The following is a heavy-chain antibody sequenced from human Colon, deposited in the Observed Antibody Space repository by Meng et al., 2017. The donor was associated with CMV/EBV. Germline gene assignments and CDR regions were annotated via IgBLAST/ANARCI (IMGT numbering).Heavy chain of an antibody. V-gene: IGHV3-30-3*01. J-gene: IGHJ4*02. CDR2: TSHNGGNS. CDR1: FTFSNDA. D-gene: IGHD2-2*01. CDR3: ASPMYCSSTSCLWTFNS. Sequence: FTFSNDAMHWVGQPPGKELEWGAVTSHNGGNSYYADSVKGRFTITRDNSQNTLYLDMKNLRSEDSAIYYCASPMYCSSTSCLWTFNSWGQGTLVTVSS.